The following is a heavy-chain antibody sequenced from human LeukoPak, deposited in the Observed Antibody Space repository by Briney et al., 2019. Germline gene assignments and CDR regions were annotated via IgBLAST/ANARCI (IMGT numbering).Heavy chain of an antibody. CDR2: INPNSGGT. V-gene: IGHV1-2*06. CDR1: GYTFTGYF. J-gene: IGHJ4*02. CDR3: ARDLSSTSNWELDY. Sequence: ASVTVSCKASGYTFTGYFMHWVRQAPGQGLEWMGRINPNSGGTIYAQNFQGRVTMTRDTSISTAYMELSRLTSDDTAVYYCARDLSSTSNWELDYWGQGTLVTVSS. D-gene: IGHD1-26*01.